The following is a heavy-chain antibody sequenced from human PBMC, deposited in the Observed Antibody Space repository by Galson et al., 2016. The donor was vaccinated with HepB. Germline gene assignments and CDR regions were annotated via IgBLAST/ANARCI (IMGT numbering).Heavy chain of an antibody. J-gene: IGHJ4*02. Sequence: SVKVSCKASGYTFNTYLIHWVRQAPGQRPEWMGCINAGNGDTSYSEKFLGRVTMTRDTSTSTVYIELSSLRSEDTAVYYCARGAESGYDLGDYWGQGTLVTVSS. CDR3: ARGAESGYDLGDY. V-gene: IGHV1-3*01. CDR2: INAGNGDT. CDR1: GYTFNTYL. D-gene: IGHD5-12*01.